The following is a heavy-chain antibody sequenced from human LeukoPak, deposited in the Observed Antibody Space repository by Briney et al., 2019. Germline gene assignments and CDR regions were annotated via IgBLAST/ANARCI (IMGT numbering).Heavy chain of an antibody. V-gene: IGHV3-74*01. J-gene: IGHJ4*02. CDR1: GITFSSYW. CDR2: INSDGRST. D-gene: IGHD3-16*02. Sequence: GGSLRLSCAASGITFSSYWMHWVRQAPGKGLVWVSRINSDGRSTSYADSVKGRFTISRDNAKNTLYLQMNSLRAEDTAVYYCAKDAIGQYRPYYFDCWGQGTLVTVSS. CDR3: AKDAIGQYRPYYFDC.